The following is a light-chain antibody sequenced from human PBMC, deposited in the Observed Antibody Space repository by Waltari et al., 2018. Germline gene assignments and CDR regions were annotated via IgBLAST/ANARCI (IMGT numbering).Light chain of an antibody. Sequence: DVVMTQSPDSLAVSLGERATINCRSSQSLLYTSNNKNYLAWYQQKPGQPPKILIYWASIRESGVADRFSGSGSGTDFTLPISGLQAEDVASYFCLQYLHTPRTFGQGTKVEIK. V-gene: IGKV4-1*01. CDR3: LQYLHTPRT. CDR1: QSLLYTSNNKNY. J-gene: IGKJ1*01. CDR2: WAS.